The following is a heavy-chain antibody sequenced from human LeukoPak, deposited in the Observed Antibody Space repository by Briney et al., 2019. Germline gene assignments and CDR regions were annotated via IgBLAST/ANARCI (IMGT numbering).Heavy chain of an antibody. CDR2: IIPIFGTA. V-gene: IGHV1-69*13. Sequence: GASVKVPCKASGGTFSSYAISWVRQAPGQGLEWMGGIIPIFGTANYAQKFQGRVTITADESTSTAYMELSSLRSEDTAVYYCANGNWNEGFDYWGQGTLVTVSS. J-gene: IGHJ4*02. CDR1: GGTFSSYA. D-gene: IGHD1-1*01. CDR3: ANGNWNEGFDY.